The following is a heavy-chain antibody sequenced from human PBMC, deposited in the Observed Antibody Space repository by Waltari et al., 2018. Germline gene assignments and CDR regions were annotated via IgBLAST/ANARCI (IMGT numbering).Heavy chain of an antibody. Sequence: QVQLVQSGAEVKKPGASVKVSCKASGYTFTSYAMHWVRQAPGQRLEWMRWINADNGNTKYSQKFQGRVTSTRDTSASTAYMELGSLRSEDTAVYYCARVEGAAGLDIWGQGTMVTVSS. CDR1: GYTFTSYA. CDR3: ARVEGAAGLDI. D-gene: IGHD3-16*01. J-gene: IGHJ3*02. V-gene: IGHV1-3*01. CDR2: INADNGNT.